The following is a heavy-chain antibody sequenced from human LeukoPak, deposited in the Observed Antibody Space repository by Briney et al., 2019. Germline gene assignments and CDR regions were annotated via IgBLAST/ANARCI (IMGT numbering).Heavy chain of an antibody. CDR2: INPNSGGT. Sequence: ASVKVSCKASGYSFTNYGISWVRQAPGQGLEWMGWINPNSGGTNYAQKFQGRVTMTRDTSISTAYMELSRLRSDDTAVYYCARSVGATTPSGYWGQGTLVTVSS. J-gene: IGHJ4*02. V-gene: IGHV1-2*02. CDR1: GYSFTNYG. D-gene: IGHD1-26*01. CDR3: ARSVGATTPSGY.